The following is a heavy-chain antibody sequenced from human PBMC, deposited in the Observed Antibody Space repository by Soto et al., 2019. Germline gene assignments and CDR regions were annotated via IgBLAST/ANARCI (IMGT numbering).Heavy chain of an antibody. V-gene: IGHV6-1*01. CDR3: VRGTLSPFDI. Sequence: QVQLQQSGPGLLKPSQTLSLTCAISGDSVSCNSAAAWNWIRQSPSKGLEWLGRTYYRSKWYNDYALYGKSRITINPYTSKNQFSLQLKSVTPEDASVYSCVRGTLSPFDIWGQGTMVTVSS. CDR1: GDSVSCNSAAA. J-gene: IGHJ3*02. CDR2: TYYRSKWYN.